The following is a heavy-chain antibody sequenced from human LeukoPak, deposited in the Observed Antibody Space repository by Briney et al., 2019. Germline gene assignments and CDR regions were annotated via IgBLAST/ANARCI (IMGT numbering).Heavy chain of an antibody. D-gene: IGHD1-26*01. V-gene: IGHV3-66*01. CDR1: GFTVSSNY. J-gene: IGHJ4*02. CDR3: ARDRRNTGSFFDS. CDR2: IYSGGST. Sequence: PGGSLRLSCAASGFTVSSNYMSWVRQAPGKGLEWDSVIYSGGSTYYADSVKGRFTISRDNSKNTLYLQMNSLRAEDTAVYYCARDRRNTGSFFDSWGQGTQVTVSS.